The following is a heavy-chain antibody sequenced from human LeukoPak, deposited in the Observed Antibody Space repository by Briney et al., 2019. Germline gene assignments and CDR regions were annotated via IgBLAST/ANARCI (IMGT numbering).Heavy chain of an antibody. Sequence: SETLSLTCTVSGGSISSYYWSWIRQPAGKGLEWIGRIYTSGSTNYNPSLKSRVTMSVDTSKNQFSLKLSSVTAADTAVYYCARDKGSGSYRLFDYWGQGTLVTVSS. CDR3: ARDKGSGSYRLFDY. D-gene: IGHD1-26*01. CDR1: GGSISSYY. J-gene: IGHJ4*02. V-gene: IGHV4-4*07. CDR2: IYTSGST.